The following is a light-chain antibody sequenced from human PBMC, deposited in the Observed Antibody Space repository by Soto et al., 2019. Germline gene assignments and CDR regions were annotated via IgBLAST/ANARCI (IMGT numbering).Light chain of an antibody. J-gene: IGKJ1*01. V-gene: IGKV1-5*03. CDR1: QALDKW. CDR3: QQYSSYWT. CDR2: KSS. Sequence: ILMSQSPSSLSASVGDRVTITCRASQALDKWLAWYQQKPGKAPNLLIYKSSTLREGVPCRFSGFGSGTQYILTLSDLQPDDFGTYYFQQYSSYWTFGQGTMVEIK.